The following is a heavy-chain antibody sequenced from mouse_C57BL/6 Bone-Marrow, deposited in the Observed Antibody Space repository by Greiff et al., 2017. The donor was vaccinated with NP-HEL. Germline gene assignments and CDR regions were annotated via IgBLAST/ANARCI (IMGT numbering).Heavy chain of an antibody. CDR1: GYTFTDHT. CDR2: IYPRDGST. J-gene: IGHJ3*01. CDR3: ARHHYYGSSYPAGFAY. D-gene: IGHD1-1*01. Sequence: VQLQQSDAELVKPGASVKISCKVSGYTFTDHTIHWMKQRPEQGLEWIGYIYPRDGSTKYNEKFKGKATLTADTSSSTAYMQLNSLTSEDSAVYFCARHHYYGSSYPAGFAYWGQGTLVTVSA. V-gene: IGHV1-78*01.